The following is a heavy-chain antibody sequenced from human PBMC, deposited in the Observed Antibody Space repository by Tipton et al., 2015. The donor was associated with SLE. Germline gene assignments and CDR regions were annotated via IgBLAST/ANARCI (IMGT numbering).Heavy chain of an antibody. CDR2: ISGSDDST. Sequence: GLVKPSETLSLTCAVYGGSFSVHYWSWSWIRQPPGKGLEWVSTISGSDDSTYYADSVKGRFTISRDNSKNTLYLQMNSLRAEDTAVYYCARGSGSLGYYYYGMDVWGQGTTVTVSS. CDR1: GGSFSVHYWS. D-gene: IGHD3-3*01. V-gene: IGHV3-23*01. CDR3: ARGSGSLGYYYYGMDV. J-gene: IGHJ6*02.